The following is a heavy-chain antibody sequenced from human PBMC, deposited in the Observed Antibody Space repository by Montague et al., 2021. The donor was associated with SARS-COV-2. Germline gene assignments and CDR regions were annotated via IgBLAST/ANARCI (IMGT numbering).Heavy chain of an antibody. D-gene: IGHD1-26*01. CDR1: GDSVASNNYY. Sequence: SQTLSLTCNVSGDSVASNNYYWGWLRQPPGRGLEWIASVFHTGKAFYNPSLKSRASISVDTATNQVSLKLTSVSGADTALYFCARNLPPATIFKVVTHFDFWGHGTRVTVS. CDR2: VFHTGKA. J-gene: IGHJ4*01. V-gene: IGHV4-39*01. CDR3: ARNLPPATIFKVVTHFDF.